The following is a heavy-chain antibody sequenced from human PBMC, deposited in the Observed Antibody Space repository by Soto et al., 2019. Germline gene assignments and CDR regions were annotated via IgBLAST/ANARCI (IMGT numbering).Heavy chain of an antibody. CDR3: AKDGTTGGQHYYGMDV. Sequence: PGGSLILSCAASGFTFSSYSRNWVRQAPGKGLEWVSSISSSSSYIYYADSVKGRFTISRDNAKNSLYLQMNSLRAEDTALYFCAKDGTTGGQHYYGMDVWGQGTTVTVSS. CDR2: ISSSSSYI. V-gene: IGHV3-21*04. D-gene: IGHD2-15*01. CDR1: GFTFSSYS. J-gene: IGHJ6*02.